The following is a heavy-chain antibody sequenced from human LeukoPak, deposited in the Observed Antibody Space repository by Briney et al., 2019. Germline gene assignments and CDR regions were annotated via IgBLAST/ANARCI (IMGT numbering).Heavy chain of an antibody. V-gene: IGHV3-23*01. J-gene: IGHJ5*02. Sequence: PGGSLRLSCVASGFTFSSYAMSWARQAPGKGLEWVSALSGDGGSSYYADSVKARFTISRDNSRNTVYLQMNSLRGEDTAIYYCAKELVVVVAATDWFDPWGQGTLVTVSS. D-gene: IGHD2-15*01. CDR2: LSGDGGSS. CDR1: GFTFSSYA. CDR3: AKELVVVVAATDWFDP.